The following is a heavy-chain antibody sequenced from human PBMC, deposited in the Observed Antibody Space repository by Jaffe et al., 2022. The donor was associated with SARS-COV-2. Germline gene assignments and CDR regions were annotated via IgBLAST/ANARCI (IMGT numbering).Heavy chain of an antibody. V-gene: IGHV4-39*01. CDR2: IYYSGST. Sequence: QLQLQESGPGLVKPSETLSLTCTVSGGSISSSSYYWGWIRQPPGKGLEWIGSIYYSGSTYYNPSLKSRVSISVDTSKNQFSLNLSSVTAADTAVYYCARLHPTMVRGVIIPNWFDPWGQGTLVTVSS. D-gene: IGHD3-10*01. CDR3: ARLHPTMVRGVIIPNWFDP. CDR1: GGSISSSSYY. J-gene: IGHJ5*02.